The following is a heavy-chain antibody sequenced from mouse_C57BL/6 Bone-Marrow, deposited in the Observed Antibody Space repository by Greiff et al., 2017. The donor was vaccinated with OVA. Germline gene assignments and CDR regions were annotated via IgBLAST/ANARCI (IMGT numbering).Heavy chain of an antibody. D-gene: IGHD1-1*01. CDR1: GYTFTSYW. V-gene: IGHV1-59*01. CDR2: IDPSDSYT. Sequence: VQLQQPGAELVRPGTSVKLSCEASGYTFTSYWMHWVKQRPGQGLEWIGVIDPSDSYTNYNQKFKGKATLTVDTSSSTAYMQLSSLTSEDSAVYYCARRSYRAMDYWGQGTSVTVSS. CDR3: ARRSYRAMDY. J-gene: IGHJ4*01.